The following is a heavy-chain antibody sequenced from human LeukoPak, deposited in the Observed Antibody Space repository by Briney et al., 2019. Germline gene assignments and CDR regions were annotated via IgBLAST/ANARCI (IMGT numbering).Heavy chain of an antibody. D-gene: IGHD4-11*01. CDR3: ARVGGSNFYNYG. CDR2: TYFSGST. V-gene: IGHV4-59*01. J-gene: IGHJ6*01. Sequence: SETLSLTCTVSDDSIGNYYWSWIRQSPGKGLEWIGYTYFSGSTNYNPSLKRRVTMSVVTSKNQFSLRLTPVTAADTATYYCARVGGSNFYNYG. CDR1: DDSIGNYY.